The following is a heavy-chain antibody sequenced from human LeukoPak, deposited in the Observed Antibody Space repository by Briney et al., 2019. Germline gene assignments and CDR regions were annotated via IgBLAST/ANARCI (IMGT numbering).Heavy chain of an antibody. D-gene: IGHD6-13*01. J-gene: IGHJ4*02. CDR1: GYTFSRYG. V-gene: IGHV1-18*01. CDR3: ARRAAAEYNSDH. CDR2: ISAYNGNT. Sequence: ASVKVSCKASGYTFSRYGISWVRQAPGQGLEWMGWISAYNGNTNYAQKLQGRVTMTTDTSTSTAYMELRSLRSDDTAVYYCARRAAAEYNSDHWGQGTLVTVSS.